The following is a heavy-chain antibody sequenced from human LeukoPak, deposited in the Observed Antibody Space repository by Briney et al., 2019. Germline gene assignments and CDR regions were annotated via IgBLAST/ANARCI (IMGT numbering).Heavy chain of an antibody. CDR1: GFAVSNNY. CDR2: IYSDGGT. CDR3: ARVPPWGSTGFDY. D-gene: IGHD3-16*01. Sequence: GGSLRLSCAVSGFAVSNNYMSWVRQAPGKGLEWVSVIYSDGGTYYADSVKGRFTISRDNSKNTLYLQMNSLRAEDTAVYYCARVPPWGSTGFDYWGQGTLVTVSS. V-gene: IGHV3-53*05. J-gene: IGHJ4*02.